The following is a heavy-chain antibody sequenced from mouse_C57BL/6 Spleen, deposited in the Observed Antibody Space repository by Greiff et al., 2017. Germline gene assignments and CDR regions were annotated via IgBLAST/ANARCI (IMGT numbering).Heavy chain of an antibody. CDR1: GYTFTSYW. CDR2: IDPSDSET. J-gene: IGHJ4*01. Sequence: QVQLKQPGAELVRPGSSVKLSCKASGYTFTSYWMHWVKQRPIQGLEWIGNIDPSDSETHYNQKFKDKATLTVDKSSSTAYMQLSSLTSEDSAVYYCARGGPPYYSTLYAMDYWGQGTSVTVSS. CDR3: ARGGPPYYSTLYAMDY. D-gene: IGHD2-5*01. V-gene: IGHV1-52*01.